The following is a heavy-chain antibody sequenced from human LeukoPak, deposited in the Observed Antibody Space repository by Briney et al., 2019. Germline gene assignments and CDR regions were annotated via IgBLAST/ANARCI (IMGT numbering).Heavy chain of an antibody. D-gene: IGHD2/OR15-2a*01. J-gene: IGHJ4*02. CDR3: TREGNRPY. Sequence: GGSLRLSCTASGFTFGDYAMSWVRQAPGKGLEWVGFIRSKAYGGTTVYAASVKGRFTISRDDSKSIAYLQMNSLKTEDTAVYYCTREGNRPYWGQGTLVTVSS. CDR2: IRSKAYGGTT. CDR1: GFTFGDYA. V-gene: IGHV3-49*04.